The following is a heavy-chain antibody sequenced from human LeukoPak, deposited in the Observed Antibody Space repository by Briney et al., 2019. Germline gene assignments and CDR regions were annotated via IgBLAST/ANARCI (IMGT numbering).Heavy chain of an antibody. CDR1: GGTFSSYA. CDR3: ARARRIAAADHYCYYGMDV. CDR2: IIPILGIA. J-gene: IGHJ6*02. D-gene: IGHD6-13*01. V-gene: IGHV1-69*04. Sequence: ASVKVSCKASGGTFSSYAISWVRQAPGQGLEWMGRIIPILGIANYAQKFQGRVTITADKSTSTAYMELSSLRSEDTAVYYCARARRIAAADHYCYYGMDVWGQGTTVTVSS.